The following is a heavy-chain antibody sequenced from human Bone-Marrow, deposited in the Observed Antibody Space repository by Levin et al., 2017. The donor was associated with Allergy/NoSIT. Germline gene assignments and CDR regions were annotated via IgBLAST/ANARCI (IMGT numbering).Heavy chain of an antibody. CDR1: GFSLSTSGVG. D-gene: IGHD3-3*01. V-gene: IGHV2-5*02. J-gene: IGHJ4*02. CDR3: AHRRRWNCAPGVITIFGVVWHYFDY. Sequence: ESGPTLVKPTQTLTLTCTFSGFSLSTSGVGVGWIRQPPGKALEWLALIYWDDDKRYSPSLKSRLTITKDTSKNQVVLTMTNMDPVDTATYYCAHRRRWNCAPGVITIFGVVWHYFDYWGQGTLVTVSS. CDR2: IYWDDDK.